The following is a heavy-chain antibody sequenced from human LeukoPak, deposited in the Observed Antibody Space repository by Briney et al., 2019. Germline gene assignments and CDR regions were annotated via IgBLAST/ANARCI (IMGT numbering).Heavy chain of an antibody. V-gene: IGHV1-2*02. CDR2: INPNSGGT. Sequence: ASVKVSCKASGYTFTGYYIHWVRQAPGQGLEWMGWINPNSGGTNYAQKFQGRVTMTRDTSISTAYMELSRLRSDDTAVYYCARDPLVGATGIIDYWGQGTLVTVSS. CDR3: ARDPLVGATGIIDY. CDR1: GYTFTGYY. J-gene: IGHJ4*02. D-gene: IGHD1-26*01.